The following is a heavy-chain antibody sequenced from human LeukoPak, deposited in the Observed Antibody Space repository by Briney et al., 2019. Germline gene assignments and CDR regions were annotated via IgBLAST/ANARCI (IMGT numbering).Heavy chain of an antibody. CDR3: ARGQGGTSWY. J-gene: IGHJ4*02. Sequence: PSETLSLTCAVYGGSFSGYYWSWIRQPPGRGLEWIGEINHSGSTNYNPSLKSRVTISVDTSKNQFSLKLSSVTAADTAVYYCARGQGGTSWYWGQGTLVTVSS. CDR2: INHSGST. D-gene: IGHD1-1*01. V-gene: IGHV4-34*01. CDR1: GGSFSGYY.